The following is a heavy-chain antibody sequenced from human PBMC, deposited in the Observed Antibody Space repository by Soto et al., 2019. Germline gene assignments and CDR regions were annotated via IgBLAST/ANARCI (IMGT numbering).Heavy chain of an antibody. V-gene: IGHV3-33*01. J-gene: IGHJ6*02. CDR3: ASSSSSWSYYYYGMDV. D-gene: IGHD6-13*01. CDR1: GFTFSSYG. CDR2: IWYDGSNK. Sequence: PGGSLRLSCAASGFTFSSYGMHWVRQAPGKGLEWVAVIWYDGSNKYYADSVKGRFTISRDNSKNTLYLQMNSLRAEDTAVYYCASSSSSWSYYYYGMDVWGQGTTVTVSS.